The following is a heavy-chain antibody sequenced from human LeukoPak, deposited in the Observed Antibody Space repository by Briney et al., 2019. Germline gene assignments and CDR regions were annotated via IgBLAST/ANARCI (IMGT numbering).Heavy chain of an antibody. D-gene: IGHD4-17*01. V-gene: IGHV3-33*01. J-gene: IGHJ4*02. CDR2: IGYDGSNK. CDR3: ARDGGDYNTYYFDY. Sequence: GRSLRLSCAASGFTFSSYGMHWVRQAPGKGLEWVAVIGYDGSNKYYADSVKGRFTISRDNSKNTLYLQMNSLRAEDTAVYYCARDGGDYNTYYFDYWGQGTLVTVSS. CDR1: GFTFSSYG.